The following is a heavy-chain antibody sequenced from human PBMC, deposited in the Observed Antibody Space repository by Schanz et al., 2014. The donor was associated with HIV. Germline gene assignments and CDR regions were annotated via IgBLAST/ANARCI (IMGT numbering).Heavy chain of an antibody. CDR3: TRGRFLERGGMDV. J-gene: IGHJ6*02. V-gene: IGHV3-30*03. D-gene: IGHD3-3*01. Sequence: QVQLVESGGGVVQPGGSLRLSCAASGFIFNNYGIHWVRQAPGEGLEREPVISYHGTDIFYADSVKGRFTISRDNSENTVYLQMDSLRDEDTAVYFCTRGRFLERGGMDVWGQGTAVTVSS. CDR1: GFIFNNYG. CDR2: ISYHGTDI.